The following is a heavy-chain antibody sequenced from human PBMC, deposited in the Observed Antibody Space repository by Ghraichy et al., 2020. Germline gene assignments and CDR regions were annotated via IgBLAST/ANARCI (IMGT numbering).Heavy chain of an antibody. CDR3: ARLLPEDYYYYYMDV. CDR2: IYYSGST. Sequence: SETLSLTCTVSGGSISSYYWSWIRQPPGKGLEWIGYIYYSGSTNYNPSLKSRVTISVDTSKNQFSLKLSSVTAADTAVYYCARLLPEDYYYYYMDVWGKGTTVTVSS. J-gene: IGHJ6*03. D-gene: IGHD1-14*01. CDR1: GGSISSYY. V-gene: IGHV4-59*08.